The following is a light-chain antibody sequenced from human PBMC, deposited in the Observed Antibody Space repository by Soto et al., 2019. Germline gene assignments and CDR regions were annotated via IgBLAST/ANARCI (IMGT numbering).Light chain of an antibody. CDR3: SSYTSSSTWV. CDR1: SSDVGGYNY. Sequence: QSALTQTASVSGSPGQSITISCTGTSSDVGGYNYVSWYQQHPGKAPKLMIYEVSNRPSGVSNRFSGSKSGNTASLTISGVQAEDEADYYCSSYTSSSTWVFGGGTKLTVL. V-gene: IGLV2-14*01. CDR2: EVS. J-gene: IGLJ3*02.